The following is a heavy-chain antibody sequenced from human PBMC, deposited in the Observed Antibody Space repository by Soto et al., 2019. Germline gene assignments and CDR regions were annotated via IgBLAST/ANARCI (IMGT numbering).Heavy chain of an antibody. V-gene: IGHV3-13*01. J-gene: IGHJ5*02. CDR3: ERQASSWHGGGGWFDP. CDR2: IGTQHDS. D-gene: IGHD3-16*01. Sequence: EVQLVESGGGLVEPGGSLRLSCAASGFTFSAFDMHWVRQATGKGLELVASIGTQHDSYYPDSVKGRFTISRENAKNSLDLQMNSRRAGDTALYYWERQASSWHGGGGWFDPWGQGTLVTVSS. CDR1: GFTFSAFD.